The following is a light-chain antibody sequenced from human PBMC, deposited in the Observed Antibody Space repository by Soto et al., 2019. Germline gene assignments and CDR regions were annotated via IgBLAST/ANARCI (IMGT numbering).Light chain of an antibody. Sequence: QSALTQPASVSGSPGQSITISCTGTSSDVGGFSYVSWYQQHPGKAPKLMIYEVSNRPSGVSNRFSGSKSGSTASLTISGLQAEDEADYYCSSYTSANSWVFGGGTKVTGL. CDR3: SSYTSANSWV. CDR2: EVS. CDR1: SSDVGGFSY. V-gene: IGLV2-14*01. J-gene: IGLJ3*02.